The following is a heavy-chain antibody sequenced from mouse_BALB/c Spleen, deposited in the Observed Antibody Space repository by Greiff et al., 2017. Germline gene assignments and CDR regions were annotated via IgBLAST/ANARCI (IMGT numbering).Heavy chain of an antibody. CDR2: INPSNGRT. D-gene: IGHD1-1*01. Sequence: VQLQQPGAELVKPGASVKLSCKASGYTFTSYWMHWVKQRPGQGLEWIGEINPSNGRTNYNEKFKSKATLTVDKSSSTAYMQLSSLTSEDSAVYYCARERPITTVVAYWYFDVWGAGTTVTVSS. CDR3: ARERPITTVVAYWYFDV. J-gene: IGHJ1*01. V-gene: IGHV1S81*02. CDR1: GYTFTSYW.